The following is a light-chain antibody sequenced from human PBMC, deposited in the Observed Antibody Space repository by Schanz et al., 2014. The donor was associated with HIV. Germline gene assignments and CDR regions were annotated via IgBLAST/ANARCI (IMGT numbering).Light chain of an antibody. V-gene: IGLV2-14*01. CDR2: DVN. Sequence: QSALTQPASVSGSPGQSITISCTGTSSDIGGYNSVSWYQQNPGKAPKLMLFDVNNQPSGVSNRFSGSKSGNTASLTISGLQAEDEADYYCSSYTSGSTLVFGGGTKLTVL. CDR1: SSDIGGYNS. J-gene: IGLJ3*02. CDR3: SSYTSGSTLV.